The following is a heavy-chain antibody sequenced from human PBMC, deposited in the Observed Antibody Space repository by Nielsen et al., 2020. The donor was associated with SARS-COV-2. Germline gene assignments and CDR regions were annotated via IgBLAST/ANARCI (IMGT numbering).Heavy chain of an antibody. Sequence: SETLSLTCTVSGGSISSYYWSWIRQPAGKGLEWIGRIYTSGSTNYNPSLKSRVTMSVDTSKNQFSLKLSSVTAADTAVYYCAREDSSGGPDAFDIWGQGTMVTVSS. CDR3: AREDSSGGPDAFDI. CDR2: IYTSGST. CDR1: GGSISSYY. V-gene: IGHV4-4*07. D-gene: IGHD6-19*01. J-gene: IGHJ3*02.